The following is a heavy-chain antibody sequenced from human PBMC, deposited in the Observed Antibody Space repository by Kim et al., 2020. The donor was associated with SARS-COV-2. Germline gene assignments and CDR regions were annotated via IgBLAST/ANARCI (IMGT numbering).Heavy chain of an antibody. D-gene: IGHD6-19*01. J-gene: IGHJ4*02. Sequence: VKGRFTISRDNAKNSLYLQMNSLRAEDTAVYYCARDGSRPGIAVVTLGYWGQGTLVTVSS. CDR3: ARDGSRPGIAVVTLGY. V-gene: IGHV3-21*01.